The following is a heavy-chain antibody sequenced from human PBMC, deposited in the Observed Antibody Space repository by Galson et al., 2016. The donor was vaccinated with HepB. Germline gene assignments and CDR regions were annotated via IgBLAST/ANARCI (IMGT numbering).Heavy chain of an antibody. Sequence: SLRLSCAASGFTFSSYAMSWVRQAPGKGLEWVSAVSAGDHTWHADSVRGRFTISRDTSKNTLYLQMNSLRAEDTALYYCARDKFYPNDVFDVWGQGTMVTVSS. D-gene: IGHD2/OR15-2a*01. CDR1: GFTFSSYA. CDR2: VSAGDHT. V-gene: IGHV3-23*01. J-gene: IGHJ3*01. CDR3: ARDKFYPNDVFDV.